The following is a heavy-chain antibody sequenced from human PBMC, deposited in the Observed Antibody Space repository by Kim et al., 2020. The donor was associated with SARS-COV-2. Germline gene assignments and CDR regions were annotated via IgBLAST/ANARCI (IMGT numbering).Heavy chain of an antibody. V-gene: IGHV3-48*02. CDR3: ARDYPTGGDYGNWFDP. CDR1: GFTFSSYS. Sequence: GGSLRLSCAASGFTFSSYSMNWVRQAPGKGLEWVSYISSSSSTIYYADSVKGRFTISRDNAKNSLYLQMNSLRDEDTAVYYCARDYPTGGDYGNWFDPWGQGTLVTVSS. CDR2: ISSSSSTI. D-gene: IGHD4-17*01. J-gene: IGHJ5*02.